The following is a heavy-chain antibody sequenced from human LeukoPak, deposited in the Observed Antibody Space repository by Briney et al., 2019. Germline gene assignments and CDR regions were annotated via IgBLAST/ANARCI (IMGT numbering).Heavy chain of an antibody. V-gene: IGHV3-23*01. Sequence: GGSLRLSCAASGFTFSNYAMSWARQAPGKGLEWVSGIRSSGHNTYYEDSVKGRFTISRDNSKNMLYLQMNSLRAEDTAVYYCAKYVCGGDCYDYFDCWGQGTLVTVSS. D-gene: IGHD2-21*02. CDR2: IRSSGHNT. CDR3: AKYVCGGDCYDYFDC. J-gene: IGHJ4*02. CDR1: GFTFSNYA.